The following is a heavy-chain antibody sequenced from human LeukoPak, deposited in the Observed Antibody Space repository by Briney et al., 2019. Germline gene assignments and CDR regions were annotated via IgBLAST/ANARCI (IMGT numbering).Heavy chain of an antibody. Sequence: PGGSLRLSCAASGFTFSSYAMHWVRQAPGKGLEWVAVISYDGSNKYYADSVKGRFTISRDNSKNTLYLQMNSLRAEDTAVYYCARDNRHLVGATYAHWGQGTLVTVSS. V-gene: IGHV3-30*04. J-gene: IGHJ4*02. CDR1: GFTFSSYA. CDR3: ARDNRHLVGATYAH. CDR2: ISYDGSNK. D-gene: IGHD1-26*01.